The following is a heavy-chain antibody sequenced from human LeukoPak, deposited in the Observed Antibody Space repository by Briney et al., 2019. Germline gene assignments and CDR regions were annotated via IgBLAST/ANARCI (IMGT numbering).Heavy chain of an antibody. Sequence: PGGSLRLSCAASGFTFSSYSMNWVRQAPGKGLEWVSSISSSSSYIYYADSVKGRFTISRDNAKNSLYLQMNSLRAEDTAVYYCARDRVIAAAAPFGPWGQGTLVTVSS. V-gene: IGHV3-21*01. CDR2: ISSSSSYI. CDR3: ARDRVIAAAAPFGP. CDR1: GFTFSSYS. D-gene: IGHD6-13*01. J-gene: IGHJ5*02.